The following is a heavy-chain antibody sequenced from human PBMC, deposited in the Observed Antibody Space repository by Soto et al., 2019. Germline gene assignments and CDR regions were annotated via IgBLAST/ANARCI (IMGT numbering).Heavy chain of an antibody. V-gene: IGHV4-39*01. CDR3: ARHLGNYGGWAFDF. Sequence: QLLLQESGPGLVKPSETLSLTCAVSGASISESSHYRAWIRQPPGKGLEWIASIYYTGRTYYNPALRSRLTISTDTFRVQFSLNLISVTAADMDVYYCARHLGNYGGWAFDFWCQGTMGPVSS. CDR2: IYYTGRT. D-gene: IGHD4-17*01. J-gene: IGHJ4*02. CDR1: GASISESSHY.